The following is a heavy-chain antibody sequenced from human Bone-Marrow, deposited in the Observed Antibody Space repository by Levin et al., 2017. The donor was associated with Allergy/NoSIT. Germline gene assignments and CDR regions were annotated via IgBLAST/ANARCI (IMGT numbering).Heavy chain of an antibody. D-gene: IGHD3-3*01. CDR2: IGSKPYGGTV. Sequence: GGSLRLSCTASGFTFGDYALSWFRQAPGRGLEWVGFIGSKPYGGTVQYAASVKGRFTISRDESKNIAYLQMNSPKTADTAVYYCTRTGATYGYYYMDDWGIGTTVTVSS. CDR1: GFTFGDYA. V-gene: IGHV3-49*03. CDR3: TRTGATYGYYYMDD. J-gene: IGHJ6*03.